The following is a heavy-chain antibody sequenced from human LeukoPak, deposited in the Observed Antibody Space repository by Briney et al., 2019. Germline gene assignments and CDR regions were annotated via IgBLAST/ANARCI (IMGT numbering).Heavy chain of an antibody. CDR3: ARVSFDSSGNKINFDY. D-gene: IGHD2-15*01. CDR2: IKHDGSEK. V-gene: IGHV3-7*01. Sequence: GGSLRLSCAASGFTFSTYWMSWVRQPPGKGLEWVANIKHDGSEKYYVDSVKGRFTISRDNAMNSLYLQMNSLRAEDTAVYYCARVSFDSSGNKINFDYWGHGTLVTVSS. J-gene: IGHJ4*01. CDR1: GFTFSTYW.